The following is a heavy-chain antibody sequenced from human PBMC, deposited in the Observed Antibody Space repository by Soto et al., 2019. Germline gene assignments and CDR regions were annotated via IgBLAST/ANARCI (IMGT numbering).Heavy chain of an antibody. Sequence: QVQLVESGGGVVQPGRSLRLSCAASGFTFSTHAMHWVRQAPGKGLECVAIVSFDGSNKYYADSVKGRFTSSRDNSKNTLYPQMRGLTPEDTAFYYCARDQTGITTAGGGRIDRWGQGTLVTVSS. D-gene: IGHD6-13*01. CDR2: VSFDGSNK. CDR1: GFTFSTHA. V-gene: IGHV3-30-3*01. CDR3: ARDQTGITTAGGGRIDR. J-gene: IGHJ5*02.